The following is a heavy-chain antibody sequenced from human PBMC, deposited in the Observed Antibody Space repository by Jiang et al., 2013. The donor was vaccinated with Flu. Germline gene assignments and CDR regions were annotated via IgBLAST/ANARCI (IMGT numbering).Heavy chain of an antibody. CDR3: ARDVTGYPLYISSSFDY. V-gene: IGHV1-69*01. Sequence: SSVKVSCKASGGTFRNYAITWVRQAPGQGLEWMGAIIAIFGTVNYAQKFQGRVTITADESTNTVYMELSSLRSEDTAVYYCARDVTGYPLYISSSFDYWGQGTLVTVSA. CDR2: IIAIFGTV. J-gene: IGHJ4*02. D-gene: IGHD3-9*01. CDR1: GGTFRNYA.